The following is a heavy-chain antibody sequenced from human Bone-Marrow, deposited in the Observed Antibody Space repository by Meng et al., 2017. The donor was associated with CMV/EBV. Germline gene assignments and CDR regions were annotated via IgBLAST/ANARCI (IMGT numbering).Heavy chain of an antibody. V-gene: IGHV3-23*03. Sequence: GESLKISCAASGFTFSSYAMSWVRQAPGKGLEWVSVIYSGGSSTYYADSVKGRFTISRDNSKNTLYLQMNSLRAEDTAVYYCARDQEPDFFSGYYSGWFDPWGQGTLVTVSS. D-gene: IGHD3-3*01. CDR1: GFTFSSYA. CDR3: ARDQEPDFFSGYYSGWFDP. CDR2: IYSGGSST. J-gene: IGHJ5*02.